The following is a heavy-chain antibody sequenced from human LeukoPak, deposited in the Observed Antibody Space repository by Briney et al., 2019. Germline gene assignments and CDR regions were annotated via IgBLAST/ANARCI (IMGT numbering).Heavy chain of an antibody. J-gene: IGHJ6*03. CDR1: GYSFTSYW. V-gene: IGHV5-51*01. D-gene: IGHD2-2*01. CDR2: IYPGDSDT. CDR3: ARQRMGYCSSTSCTYYYYMDV. Sequence: GESLKISCKGSGYSFTSYWIGWVRQMPGKGLEWMGIIYPGDSDTRYSPSFQGQVTISADKSISTAYLQWSSLKASDTAMYYCARQRMGYCSSTSCTYYYYMDVWGKGTTVTGSS.